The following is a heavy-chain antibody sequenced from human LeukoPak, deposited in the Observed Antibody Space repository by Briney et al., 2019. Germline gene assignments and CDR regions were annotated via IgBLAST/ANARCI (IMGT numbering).Heavy chain of an antibody. CDR2: IYYSGST. J-gene: IGHJ5*02. V-gene: IGHV4-30-4*08. Sequence: SEXXSXTCTVSGGSISSGDYYWRWIRQPPGKGREWIGYIYYSGSTYYNPSLKSRVTISVDTSKNQFSLKLSSVTAADTAVYYCARAPVVPAYNWFDPWGQGTLVTVSS. CDR1: GGSISSGDYY. CDR3: ARAPVVPAYNWFDP. D-gene: IGHD2-2*01.